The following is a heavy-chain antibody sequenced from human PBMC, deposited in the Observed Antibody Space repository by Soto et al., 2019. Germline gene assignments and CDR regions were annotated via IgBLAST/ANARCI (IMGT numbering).Heavy chain of an antibody. D-gene: IGHD6-13*01. J-gene: IGHJ5*02. CDR1: GDTFNSYT. V-gene: IGHV1-69*02. CDR3: ARGAGYGSSWYHWFDP. CDR2: IILILGIA. Sequence: SVKVSCKTSGDTFNSYTITWVRQAPGQGLEWMGKIILILGIANYAQKFQGRVTITADKSTSTAYMELSSLGSEDTAIYYCARGAGYGSSWYHWFDPWGQGTQVTVSS.